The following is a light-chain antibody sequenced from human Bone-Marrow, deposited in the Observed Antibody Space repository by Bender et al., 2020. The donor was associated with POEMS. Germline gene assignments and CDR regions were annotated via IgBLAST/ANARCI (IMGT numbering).Light chain of an antibody. Sequence: QSDLTQPASVSGSPGQSITISCTGTSSDVGDYKYASWFQQHPGKAPKLMIYDVSNRPSGVSNRFSGSKSGNTASLTISGLQAEDEADYYCSSYAGRYTWVFGGGTKLTVL. V-gene: IGLV2-14*01. CDR2: DVS. CDR3: SSYAGRYTWV. CDR1: SSDVGDYKY. J-gene: IGLJ3*02.